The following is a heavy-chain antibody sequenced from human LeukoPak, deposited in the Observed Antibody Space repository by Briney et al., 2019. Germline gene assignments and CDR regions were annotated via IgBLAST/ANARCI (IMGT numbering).Heavy chain of an antibody. D-gene: IGHD4-17*01. CDR3: ARDLVTVTKGFDV. J-gene: IGHJ3*01. CDR1: GDSFSSHY. V-gene: IGHV4-59*11. Sequence: KTSETLSLTCVVSGDSFSSHYWTWIRQSPGKGLEWIGYISYIGSTNYNPSLKSRVTISIDTSKNQFSLKLRSVTAADTAVYYCARDLVTVTKGFDVWGQGTMVSVPS. CDR2: ISYIGST.